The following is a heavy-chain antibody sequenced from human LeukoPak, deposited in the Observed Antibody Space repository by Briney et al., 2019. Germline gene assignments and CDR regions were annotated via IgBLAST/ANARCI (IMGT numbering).Heavy chain of an antibody. CDR2: IYTSGST. CDR3: ASTYSSSWNSYGMDV. V-gene: IGHV4-4*07. J-gene: IGHJ6*02. CDR1: GGSINNYY. Sequence: SETLSLTCTVSGGSINNYYWSWIRQPAGKGLEWIGRIYTSGSTNYNPSLKSRVTMSVDTSKNQFSLKLSSVTAADTAVYYCASTYSSSWNSYGMDVWGQGTTVTVSS. D-gene: IGHD6-13*01.